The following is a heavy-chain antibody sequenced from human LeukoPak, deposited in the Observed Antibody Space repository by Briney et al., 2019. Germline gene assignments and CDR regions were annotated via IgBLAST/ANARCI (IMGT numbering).Heavy chain of an antibody. D-gene: IGHD6-13*01. CDR3: ASPEGAAAGTLDY. V-gene: IGHV1-2*02. CDR1: GYTFTGYY. CDR2: INPNSGGT. J-gene: IGHJ4*02. Sequence: SVKVSCKASGYTFTGYYMHWVRQAPGQGPEWMGWINPNSGGTNYAQKFQGRVTMTRDTSISTAYMELSRLRSDDTAVYYCASPEGAAAGTLDYWGQGILVTVSS.